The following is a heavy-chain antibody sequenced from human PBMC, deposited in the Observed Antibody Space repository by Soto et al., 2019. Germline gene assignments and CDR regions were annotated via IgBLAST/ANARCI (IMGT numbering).Heavy chain of an antibody. CDR3: ARDPHPAMVDYYYYGMDV. J-gene: IGHJ6*02. Sequence: QVQLQESGPGLVKPSQTLSLTCTVSGGSISSGGYYWSWMRQHPGKGLEWIGYIYYSGSTYYNPSLKSRVTISVDTSKNQFSLKLSSVTAADTAVYYCARDPHPAMVDYYYYGMDVWGQGTTVTVSS. CDR1: GGSISSGGYY. D-gene: IGHD5-18*01. CDR2: IYYSGST. V-gene: IGHV4-31*03.